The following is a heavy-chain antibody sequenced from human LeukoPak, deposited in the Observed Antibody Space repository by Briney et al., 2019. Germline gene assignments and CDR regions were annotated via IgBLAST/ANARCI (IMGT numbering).Heavy chain of an antibody. D-gene: IGHD5-24*01. Sequence: SETLSLNCTVSAGSISSGRYYCSWSRQPAGKGLEWIGRIYTSGSTNYNPSLKSRVTISVDTSKNQFSLELSSVTAADTAVYYCARERDVYNRNPFDYWGQGTLVTVSS. J-gene: IGHJ4*02. V-gene: IGHV4-61*02. CDR1: AGSISSGRYY. CDR3: ARERDVYNRNPFDY. CDR2: IYTSGST.